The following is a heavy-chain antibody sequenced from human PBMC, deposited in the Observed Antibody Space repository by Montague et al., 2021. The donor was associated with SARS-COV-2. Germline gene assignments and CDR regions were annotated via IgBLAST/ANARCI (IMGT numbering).Heavy chain of an antibody. CDR1: GGSISSYY. Sequence: SETLSLTCTVAGGSISSYYWSWIRQPPGKGLEWIGYINYSGSTNYNPSLKSRVTISVDTSKNQFSLDLNSVTAADTAVYYCARNAYNHYGLDVWGQGTTVTVSS. CDR3: ARNAYNHYGLDV. CDR2: INYSGST. J-gene: IGHJ6*02. V-gene: IGHV4-59*08.